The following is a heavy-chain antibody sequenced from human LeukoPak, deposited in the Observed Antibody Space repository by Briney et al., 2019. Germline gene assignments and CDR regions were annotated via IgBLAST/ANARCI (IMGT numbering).Heavy chain of an antibody. V-gene: IGHV1-18*01. J-gene: IGHJ6*03. D-gene: IGHD6-6*01. CDR1: GYTFTSYG. CDR3: ASHPEQLVVPYYYYYYMDV. Sequence: ASVKVSCKASGYTFTSYGISWVRQAPGQGLEWMGWISAYNGNTNYAQKLQGRVTMTTDTSTSTAYMELRSLRSDDTAVYYCASHPEQLVVPYYYYYYMDVWGKGTTVTVSS. CDR2: ISAYNGNT.